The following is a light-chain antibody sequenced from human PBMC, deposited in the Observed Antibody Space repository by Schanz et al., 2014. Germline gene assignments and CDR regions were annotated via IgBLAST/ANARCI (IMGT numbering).Light chain of an antibody. CDR2: AAS. CDR1: QSVSSGY. V-gene: IGKV3-20*01. J-gene: IGKJ1*01. CDR3: HQYGTSWWT. Sequence: EIVLTQSPGTLSLSPGERATLSCRASQSVSSGYLAWYQQKPGQAPRLLIDAASTRVTGVPDRFRGSGSVTKFTLTISSLEPEDSAVYYCHQYGTSWWTFGQGTKVEIK.